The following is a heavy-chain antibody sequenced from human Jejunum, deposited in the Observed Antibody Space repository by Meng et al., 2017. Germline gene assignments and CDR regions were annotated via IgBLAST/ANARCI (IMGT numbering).Heavy chain of an antibody. CDR2: ISSSGSYI. Sequence: GESLKISCAASGFTFSNYEMNWVRQAPGKGLEWVSYISSSGSYIHYADSVKGRFTISRDNAKNSLYLQMNSLRPEDTAVYYCARERSGCGGDCVDYWGQGTLVTVSS. D-gene: IGHD2-21*02. CDR1: GFTFSNYE. CDR3: ARERSGCGGDCVDY. V-gene: IGHV3-48*03. J-gene: IGHJ4*02.